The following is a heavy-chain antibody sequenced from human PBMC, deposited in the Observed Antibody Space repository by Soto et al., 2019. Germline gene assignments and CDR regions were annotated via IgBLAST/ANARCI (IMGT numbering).Heavy chain of an antibody. D-gene: IGHD2-2*01. CDR1: GFTFSSYW. J-gene: IGHJ6*03. CDR2: INSDGSST. V-gene: IGHV3-74*01. Sequence: EVQLVESGGGLVQPGGSLRLSCAASGFTFSSYWMHWVRQAPGKGLVWVSRINSDGSSTSYADSVKGRFTISRDNAKNTLYLQMSSLRAEDTAVYYCARGHCSSTSCYAVYYYYYYMDVWGKGTTVTVSS. CDR3: ARGHCSSTSCYAVYYYYYYMDV.